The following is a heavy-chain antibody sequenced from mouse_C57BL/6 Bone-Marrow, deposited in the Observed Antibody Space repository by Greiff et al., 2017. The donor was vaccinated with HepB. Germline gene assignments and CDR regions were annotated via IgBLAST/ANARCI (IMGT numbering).Heavy chain of an antibody. CDR1: GYTFTSYG. CDR2: IYPRSGNT. D-gene: IGHD2-5*01. V-gene: IGHV1-81*01. Sequence: VKLMESGAELARPGASVKLSCKASGYTFTSYGISWVKQRTGQGLEWIGEIYPRSGNTYYNEKFKGKATLTADKSSSTAYMELRSLTSEDSAVYFCAREAYYSNYFFAYWGQGTLVTVSA. CDR3: AREAYYSNYFFAY. J-gene: IGHJ3*01.